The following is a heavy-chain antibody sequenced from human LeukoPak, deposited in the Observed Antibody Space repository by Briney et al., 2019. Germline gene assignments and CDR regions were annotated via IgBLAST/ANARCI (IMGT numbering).Heavy chain of an antibody. CDR1: GFTFSSYG. CDR2: IYSGGST. D-gene: IGHD5-18*01. V-gene: IGHV3-53*01. J-gene: IGHJ4*02. Sequence: GGSLRLSCAASGFTFSSYGMSWVRQAPGKGLEWVSVIYSGGSTYYADSVKGRFTISRDNSKNTLYLQMNSLRAEDTAVYYCARACGYSYGSDYWGQGTLVTVSS. CDR3: ARACGYSYGSDY.